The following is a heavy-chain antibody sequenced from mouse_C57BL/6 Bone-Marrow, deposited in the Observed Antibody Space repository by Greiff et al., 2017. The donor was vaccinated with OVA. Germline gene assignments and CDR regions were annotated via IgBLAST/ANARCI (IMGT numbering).Heavy chain of an antibody. CDR1: GFTFSSYG. Sequence: EVQGVESGGDLVKPGGSLKLSCAASGFTFSSYGMSWVRQTPDKRLEWVATISSGGSYTYYPDSVKGRFTISRDNAKNTLYLQMSSLKSEDTAMYYCARQDYGSSYDLDYWGQGTTLTVSS. J-gene: IGHJ2*01. CDR2: ISSGGSYT. D-gene: IGHD1-1*01. CDR3: ARQDYGSSYDLDY. V-gene: IGHV5-6*01.